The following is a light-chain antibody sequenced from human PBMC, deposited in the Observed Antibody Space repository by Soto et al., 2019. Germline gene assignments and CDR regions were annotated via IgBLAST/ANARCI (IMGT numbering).Light chain of an antibody. CDR2: AAS. J-gene: IGKJ2*01. CDR3: QQTFTRPYT. V-gene: IGKV1-39*01. CDR1: QTVRIN. Sequence: DIQMTQSPSSLSASVGDRVTITCRASQTVRINLNWYQQKPGKVPELLIYAASTLQPGVPSRFRGSGSGTDFTLTVSSLQPEDFATYHCQQTFTRPYTFGQGTKLEIE.